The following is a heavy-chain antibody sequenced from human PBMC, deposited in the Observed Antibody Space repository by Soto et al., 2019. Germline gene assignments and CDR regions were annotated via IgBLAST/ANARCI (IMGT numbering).Heavy chain of an antibody. J-gene: IGHJ4*02. Sequence: GGSLRLSCAASGFTFSSYAMNWVRQAPGKGLEWVSAISGMGGRTYYADSVKGRFTISRDNSKNTLYLQMNSLRAEDTAVYYCAKEQTSGSSSWYPYWGQGTLVTVSS. CDR2: ISGMGGRT. CDR1: GFTFSSYA. D-gene: IGHD6-13*01. V-gene: IGHV3-23*01. CDR3: AKEQTSGSSSWYPY.